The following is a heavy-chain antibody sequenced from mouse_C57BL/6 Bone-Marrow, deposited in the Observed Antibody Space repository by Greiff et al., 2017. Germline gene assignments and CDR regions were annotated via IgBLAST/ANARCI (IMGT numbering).Heavy chain of an antibody. CDR2: IRNKANGYTT. D-gene: IGHD3-1*01. Sequence: DVMLVESGGGLVQPGGSLSLSCAASGFTFTDYYMSWVRQPPGKALEWLGFIRNKANGYTTEYSASVKGRFTISRDNSQSILYLQMNALRAEDSATYYCARHRHRYFDVCGTETTVTVSS. CDR1: GFTFTDYY. V-gene: IGHV7-3*01. CDR3: ARHRHRYFDV. J-gene: IGHJ1*03.